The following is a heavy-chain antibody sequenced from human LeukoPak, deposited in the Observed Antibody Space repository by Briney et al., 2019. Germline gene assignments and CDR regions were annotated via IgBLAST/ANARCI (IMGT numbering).Heavy chain of an antibody. CDR3: TTGVTMIVVVTS. J-gene: IGHJ4*02. Sequence: GGSLRLSCAASGFTFSSHWMHWVRQAPGKGLAWVSRINSDGSSTSYADSVKGRFTISRDNAKNTLYLQMNSLKTEDTAVYYCTTGVTMIVVVTSWGQGTLVTVSS. CDR2: INSDGSST. D-gene: IGHD3-22*01. CDR1: GFTFSSHW. V-gene: IGHV3-74*01.